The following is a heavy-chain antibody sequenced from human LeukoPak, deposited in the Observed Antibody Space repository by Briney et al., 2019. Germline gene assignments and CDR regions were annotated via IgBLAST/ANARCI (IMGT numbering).Heavy chain of an antibody. CDR1: GFTFVDYA. D-gene: IGHD4-11*01. CDR2: LIGVGGVT. J-gene: IGHJ4*02. CDR3: EKDISMTTVTFDLDY. Sequence: SVGALRLSCAASGFTFVDYAMHSVRHAPGEGLGCVSLLIGVGGVTYYAESVKGRVTISRDNSKNSLYLQMNSLSTEDTALYYCEKDISMTTVTFDLDYWGQGTLVTVPS. V-gene: IGHV3-43*02.